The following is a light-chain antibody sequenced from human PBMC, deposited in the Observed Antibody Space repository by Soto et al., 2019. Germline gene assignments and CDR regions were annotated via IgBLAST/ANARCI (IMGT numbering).Light chain of an antibody. CDR3: SSYAAGNNYV. Sequence: QSALTQPPSASGSPGQSVTISCTGTSSDVGGYNYVSWYQQHPGKAPKLMIYEVSKRPSGVPDRFSGSKSGNTASLTVSGLQAEEEADYYCSSYAAGNNYVFGTGTKLTVL. CDR1: SSDVGGYNY. V-gene: IGLV2-8*01. CDR2: EVS. J-gene: IGLJ1*01.